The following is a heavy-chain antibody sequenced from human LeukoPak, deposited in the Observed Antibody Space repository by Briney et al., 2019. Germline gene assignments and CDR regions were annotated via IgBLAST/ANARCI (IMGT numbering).Heavy chain of an antibody. J-gene: IGHJ4*02. V-gene: IGHV1-2*02. Sequence: GASVKVSCKASGYTFTGYYMHWVRQAPGQGLEWMGWINPNRGGTNYAQKFQGRVTMTRDTSISTAYMELSRLRSDDTAVYYCARIRITMVRGVTPHFDYWGQGTLVTVSS. D-gene: IGHD3-10*01. CDR3: ARIRITMVRGVTPHFDY. CDR2: INPNRGGT. CDR1: GYTFTGYY.